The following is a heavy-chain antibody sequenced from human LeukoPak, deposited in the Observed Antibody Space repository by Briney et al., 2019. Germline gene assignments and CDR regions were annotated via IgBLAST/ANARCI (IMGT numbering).Heavy chain of an antibody. J-gene: IGHJ5*02. CDR1: GGSISSYY. CDR3: ARVREQWLARGWFDP. D-gene: IGHD6-19*01. CDR2: IYTSGNT. V-gene: IGHV4-4*09. Sequence: SETLSLTCTASGGSISSYYWSWIRQPPGKGLEWIAYIYTSGNTNYNPSPMTRVTILVDASTKQFSLKLSSVTAADTAVYYCARVREQWLARGWFDPWGQGTLVTVSS.